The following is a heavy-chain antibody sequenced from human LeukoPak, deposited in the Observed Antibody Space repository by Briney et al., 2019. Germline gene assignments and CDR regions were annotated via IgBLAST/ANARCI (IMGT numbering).Heavy chain of an antibody. V-gene: IGHV1-8*03. Sequence: GSVKVSCKASGYTFTSYDINRVRQATGQGLEWMGWMNPNSGNTGYAQKFQGRVTITRNTSISTAYMELSSLRSDDTAVYYCARDPRSAFDIWGQGTMVTVSS. CDR2: MNPNSGNT. CDR1: GYTFTSYD. CDR3: ARDPRSAFDI. J-gene: IGHJ3*02.